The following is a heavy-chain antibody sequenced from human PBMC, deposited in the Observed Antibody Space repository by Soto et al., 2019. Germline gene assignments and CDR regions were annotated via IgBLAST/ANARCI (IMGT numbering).Heavy chain of an antibody. V-gene: IGHV4-31*03. Sequence: SETLSLTCTVSGGSISSGGYYWSWIRQHPGKGLEWIGYIYYSGSTYYNPSLKSRVTISVDTSKNQFSLKLSSVTAADTAVYYCARVVRSAWYVSDVWGQGTTVTAP. CDR3: ARVVRSAWYVSDV. J-gene: IGHJ6*02. D-gene: IGHD6-19*01. CDR1: GGSISSGGYY. CDR2: IYYSGST.